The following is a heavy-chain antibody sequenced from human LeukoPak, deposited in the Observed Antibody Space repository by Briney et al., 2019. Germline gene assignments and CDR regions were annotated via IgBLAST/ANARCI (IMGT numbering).Heavy chain of an antibody. D-gene: IGHD1-1*01. V-gene: IGHV4-39*02. CDR1: GGSISSSNYY. J-gene: IGHJ5*02. CDR3: AREYPGPTGNWFDP. Sequence: PSETLPLTCTVSGGSISSSNYYWGWIRQPPGKGLEWIGSIYYSGGTSYNPSLKSRVTISVDTSKNQFSLKLSSVTAADTAVYYCAREYPGPTGNWFDPWGQGTLVTVSS. CDR2: IYYSGGT.